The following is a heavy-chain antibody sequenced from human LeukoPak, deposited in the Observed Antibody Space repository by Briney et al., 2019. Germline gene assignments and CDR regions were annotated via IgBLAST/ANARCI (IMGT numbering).Heavy chain of an antibody. D-gene: IGHD3-16*01. J-gene: IGHJ4*02. CDR1: GFTSTAYE. Sequence: PGGSLRLSCAVYGFTSTAYEINWVSQAPGKGLEWVSYISSSGSTIYYADSVKGRFTISRDNAKNSLYLQMNSLRAEDTAVYYCARDRNVYDWGSYETGGDYWGQGTLVTVSS. V-gene: IGHV3-48*03. CDR3: ARDRNVYDWGSYETGGDY. CDR2: ISSSGSTI.